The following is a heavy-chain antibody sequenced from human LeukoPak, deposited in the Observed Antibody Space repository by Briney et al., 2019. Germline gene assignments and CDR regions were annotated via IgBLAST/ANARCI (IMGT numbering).Heavy chain of an antibody. J-gene: IGHJ4*02. V-gene: IGHV4-34*01. D-gene: IGHD6-13*01. CDR1: GGSFSGYY. CDR2: INHSGST. Sequence: SETLSFTCAVYGGSFSGYYWSWIRQPPGKGLEWIGEINHSGSTNYNPSLKSRVTISVDTSKNQFSLKLSSVTAADTAVYYCARQPPYSSSWFDYWGQGTLVTVSS. CDR3: ARQPPYSSSWFDY.